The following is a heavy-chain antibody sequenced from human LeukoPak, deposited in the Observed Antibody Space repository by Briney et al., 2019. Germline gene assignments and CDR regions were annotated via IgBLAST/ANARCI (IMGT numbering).Heavy chain of an antibody. Sequence: PGGSLRLSCAVSGFSFSNYWMSWVRQAPGKGLEWVANINKDGSEKNFVDSVKGRFTISRDNTNNSLRLQMDSVRVDYTAGDYLWRVEEGSGYRQTEYWGQGTLVTVST. D-gene: IGHD5-18*01. CDR2: INKDGSEK. CDR3: WRVEEGSGYRQTEY. V-gene: IGHV3-7*01. J-gene: IGHJ4*02. CDR1: GFSFSNYW.